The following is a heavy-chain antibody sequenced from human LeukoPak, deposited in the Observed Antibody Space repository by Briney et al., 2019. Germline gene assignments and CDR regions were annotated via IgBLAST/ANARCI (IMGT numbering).Heavy chain of an antibody. CDR3: ARGGLLWFGEFTNWFDP. J-gene: IGHJ5*02. CDR2: IYYSGST. Sequence: PSQTLSLTCTVSGGSLSSGDYYWSWIRQPPGKGLEWIGYIYYSGSTYYNPSLKSRVTISVDTSKNQFSLKLSSVTAADTAVYYCARGGLLWFGEFTNWFDPWGQGTLVTVSS. D-gene: IGHD3-10*01. CDR1: GGSLSSGDYY. V-gene: IGHV4-30-4*08.